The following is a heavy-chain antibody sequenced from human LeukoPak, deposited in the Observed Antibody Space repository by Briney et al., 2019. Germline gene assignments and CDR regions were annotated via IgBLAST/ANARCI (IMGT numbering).Heavy chain of an antibody. CDR2: INSDGSST. Sequence: GGSLRLSCAASGFTFSSYWMHWVRQAPGKGLVWVSRINSDGSSTSYADSAKGRFTISRDNAKNSLYLQMNSLRAEDTAVYYCTSLSNTDKDDYWGQGTLVTVSS. J-gene: IGHJ4*02. V-gene: IGHV3-74*01. D-gene: IGHD1/OR15-1a*01. CDR1: GFTFSSYW. CDR3: TSLSNTDKDDY.